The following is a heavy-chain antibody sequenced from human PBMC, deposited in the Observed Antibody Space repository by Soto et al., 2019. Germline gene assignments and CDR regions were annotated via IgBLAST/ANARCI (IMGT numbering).Heavy chain of an antibody. CDR2: IYYSGST. J-gene: IGHJ4*02. CDR3: AREYYYDSTGCTFDY. V-gene: IGHV4-30-4*01. D-gene: IGHD3-22*01. CDR1: GGSISSGDYF. Sequence: SETLSLTCTVSGGSISSGDYFWSWIRQPPGKGLEWIGYIYYSGSTYYNPSLKSRVTISVDTSKNQFSLKLSSVTAADTAVYSCAREYYYDSTGCTFDYWGQGTLVTVSS.